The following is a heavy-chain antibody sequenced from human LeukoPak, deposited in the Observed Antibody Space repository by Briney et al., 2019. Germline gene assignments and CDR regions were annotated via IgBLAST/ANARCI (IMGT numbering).Heavy chain of an antibody. Sequence: PSETLSLTCAVYGGSFSGYYWSWIRQPPGKGLEWIGEINHSGSTNHNPSLKSRVTISVDTSKNQFSLKLSSVTAADTAVYYCARVLGGYWGQGTLVTVSS. CDR3: ARVLGGY. CDR1: GGSFSGYY. D-gene: IGHD3-16*01. CDR2: INHSGST. J-gene: IGHJ4*02. V-gene: IGHV4-34*01.